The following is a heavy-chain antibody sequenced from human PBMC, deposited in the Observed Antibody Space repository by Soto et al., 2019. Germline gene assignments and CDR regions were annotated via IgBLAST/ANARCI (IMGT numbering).Heavy chain of an antibody. CDR3: ARIRGYWYGLDV. CDR1: GFPLSTYG. V-gene: IGHV3-23*01. Sequence: EVQLLESGGGLVQPGGSLRLSCAASGFPLSTYGMTWVRQAPGKGLEWVSAITGTGGNTYYVDSVKGRFTSSRDNSNTMLYLQVNSLRVEDTAVYYCARIRGYWYGLDVWGQGTTVTVSS. J-gene: IGHJ6*02. CDR2: ITGTGGNT.